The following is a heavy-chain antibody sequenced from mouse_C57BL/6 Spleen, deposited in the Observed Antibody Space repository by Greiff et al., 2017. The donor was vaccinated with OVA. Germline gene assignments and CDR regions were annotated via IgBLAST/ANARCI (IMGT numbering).Heavy chain of an antibody. CDR2: IDPETGGT. Sequence: VQRVESGAELVRPGASVTLSCKASGYTFTDYEMHWVKQTPVHGLEWIGAIDPETGGTAYNQKFKGKAILTADKSSSTAYMELRSLTSEDSAVYYCTRSRDDFDYWGQGTTLTVSS. D-gene: IGHD3-3*01. J-gene: IGHJ2*01. CDR3: TRSRDDFDY. V-gene: IGHV1-15*01. CDR1: GYTFTDYE.